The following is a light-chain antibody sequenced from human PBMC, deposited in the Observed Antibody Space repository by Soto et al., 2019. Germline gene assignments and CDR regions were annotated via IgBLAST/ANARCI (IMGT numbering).Light chain of an antibody. Sequence: DIQMTQSPSSRSASAVERVTITCRASQSISRYLNWYQQKPGKAPKLLIYAASSLQSGVPSRFSGSGSGTDFTLTISCLQSEDFATYYCQQYYSFPRTFGQGTKVDIK. J-gene: IGKJ1*01. CDR3: QQYYSFPRT. CDR2: AAS. CDR1: QSISRY. V-gene: IGKV1-39*01.